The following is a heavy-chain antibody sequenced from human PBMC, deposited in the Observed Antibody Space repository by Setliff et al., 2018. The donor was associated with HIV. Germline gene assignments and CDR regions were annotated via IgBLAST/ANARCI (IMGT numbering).Heavy chain of an antibody. CDR3: ARGPPGSSIGWYVGY. V-gene: IGHV4-34*01. CDR1: GGSISSDY. D-gene: IGHD6-19*01. CDR2: INHSGST. Sequence: SETLSLTCTVSGGSISSDYWSWIWQPPGKGLEWIGEINHSGSTNYNPSLKSRVTISVDTSKNQFSLRLSSVIAADTAVYYCARGPPGSSIGWYVGYWGQGTLVTVSS. J-gene: IGHJ4*02.